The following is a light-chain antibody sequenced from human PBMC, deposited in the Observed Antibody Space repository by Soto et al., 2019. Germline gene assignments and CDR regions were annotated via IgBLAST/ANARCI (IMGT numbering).Light chain of an antibody. CDR2: AAS. CDR1: QSISSY. CDR3: QQSYSTWT. V-gene: IGKV1-39*01. J-gene: IGKJ1*01. Sequence: DIQMTQSPSSLSASVGDRVTITCRASQSISSYLNWYQQKPGKAPKLLIDAASSLQSGVPSRFSGSGSETFFTLTISSLQPEDCATYYCQQSYSTWTFGQGTKVDIK.